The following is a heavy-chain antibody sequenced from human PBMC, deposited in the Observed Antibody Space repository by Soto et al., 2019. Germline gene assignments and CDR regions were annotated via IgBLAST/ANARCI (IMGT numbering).Heavy chain of an antibody. J-gene: IGHJ6*02. V-gene: IGHV3-21*01. D-gene: IGHD3-3*02. CDR2: ITSSGSYV. CDR3: VKDEGIEAMDV. CDR1: GFTFSRNT. Sequence: GGSLRLSCVPSGFTFSRNTMNWVRQAPGKGLEWVASITSSGSYVYYADSVKGRFSASRDNAKNSLSLQMDSLRPDDTAIYFCVKDEGIEAMDVWGQVTSVTVSS.